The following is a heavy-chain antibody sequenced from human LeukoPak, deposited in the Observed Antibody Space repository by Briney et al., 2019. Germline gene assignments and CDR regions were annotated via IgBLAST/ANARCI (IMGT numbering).Heavy chain of an antibody. V-gene: IGHV3-23*01. D-gene: IGHD3-3*01. CDR3: AKVFWSGSPYFDY. CDR2: ISASGHAT. J-gene: IGHJ4*02. Sequence: GGSLRLSCAASGFKFSGYAMTWVRQAPGKGLEWVSTISASGHATYYADSVKGRFTISRDQSENTVFLQMNALRAEDTAVYFCAKVFWSGSPYFDYWGQGTLATVSS. CDR1: GFKFSGYA.